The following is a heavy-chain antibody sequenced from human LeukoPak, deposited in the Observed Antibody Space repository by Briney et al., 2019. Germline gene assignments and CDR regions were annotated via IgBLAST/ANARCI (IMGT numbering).Heavy chain of an antibody. J-gene: IGHJ4*02. CDR1: GYTFTGYY. CDR2: INPNSSVT. D-gene: IGHD6-6*01. V-gene: IGHV1-2*02. CDR3: ERSSIAAPRYDY. Sequence: ASVKLSCKASGYTFTGYYMHWLRQSPGQGLECRGWINPNSSVTNYAQKCQRRVTMTRDTAISTAYMDLSRLRSDDTAVYYCERSSIAAPRYDYWGQGTLVTVSS.